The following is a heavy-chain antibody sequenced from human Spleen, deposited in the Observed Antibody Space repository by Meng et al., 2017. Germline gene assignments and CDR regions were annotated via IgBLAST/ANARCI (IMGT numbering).Heavy chain of an antibody. V-gene: IGHV4-31*02. CDR2: IYDSGST. Sequence: SCTVSGASISSGGYYWSWIRQHPGKGLEWIASIYDSGSTFYNPSLTSRVTISVDRSKKYFSLKLSSVTAADTAVYYCARLRGFSGYGSGWYFDYWGQGMLVTVSS. D-gene: IGHD5-12*01. CDR1: GASISSGGYY. CDR3: ARLRGFSGYGSGWYFDY. J-gene: IGHJ4*02.